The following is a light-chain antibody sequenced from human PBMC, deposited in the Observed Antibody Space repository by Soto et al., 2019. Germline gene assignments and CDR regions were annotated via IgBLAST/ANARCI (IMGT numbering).Light chain of an antibody. CDR1: ESFSTN. Sequence: IVMTKSTGTLSPSPGERSTLSCMASESFSTNLAWYQQKAGQAPRLLIYGASTRAAGIPDRFSGSGSGTDFTLTITRLEPEDSAVYFCQQDTGPPTTFGQGTQLDIK. V-gene: IGKV3-20*01. CDR3: QQDTGPPTT. J-gene: IGKJ5*01. CDR2: GAS.